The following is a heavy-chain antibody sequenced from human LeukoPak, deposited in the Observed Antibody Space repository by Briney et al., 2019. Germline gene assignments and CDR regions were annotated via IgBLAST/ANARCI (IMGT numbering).Heavy chain of an antibody. Sequence: PGRSLRLSCAASGFTFDDYAMHLVRQAPGKGLEWVSGISWNSGSIGYADSVKGRFTISRDNAKNSLYLQMNSLRAEDTALYYCAKAPAYYYDSSGYYWGIWGQGTMVTVSS. CDR3: AKAPAYYYDSSGYYWGI. CDR1: GFTFDDYA. J-gene: IGHJ3*02. V-gene: IGHV3-9*01. CDR2: ISWNSGSI. D-gene: IGHD3-22*01.